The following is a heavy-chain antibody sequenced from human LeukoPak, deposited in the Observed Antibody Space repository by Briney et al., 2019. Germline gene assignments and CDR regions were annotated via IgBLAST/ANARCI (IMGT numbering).Heavy chain of an antibody. CDR1: GYTFTSYC. CDR2: ISAYNGNT. D-gene: IGHD3-22*01. CDR3: ARVRDCYGRSGPFDY. J-gene: IGHJ4*02. V-gene: IGHV1-18*01. Sequence: ASVKVSCTAYGYTFTSYCISWVRQAPGQGLEWMGWISAYNGNTNYAQKHQGRVTMTTDTSTSTAYMELRSLRSDDAAVYYCARVRDCYGRSGPFDYWGQGTLVTVSS.